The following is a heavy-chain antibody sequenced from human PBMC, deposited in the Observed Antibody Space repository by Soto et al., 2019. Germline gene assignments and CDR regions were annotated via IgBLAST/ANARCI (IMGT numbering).Heavy chain of an antibody. D-gene: IGHD2-2*01. J-gene: IGHJ6*02. Sequence: QVQVVESGGALSQPGPSRRLSCAPSGFTFGVSAIHWVRQAPGKGREWVAVISSDGSHQYYADSVRGRFTISRDNPKNTLYLQMNSLRAEDTAVYYCARPYCRSTRCYLYYYGMDVWGPGTTVTVSS. CDR2: ISSDGSHQ. V-gene: IGHV3-30-3*01. CDR3: ARPYCRSTRCYLYYYGMDV. CDR1: GFTFGVSA.